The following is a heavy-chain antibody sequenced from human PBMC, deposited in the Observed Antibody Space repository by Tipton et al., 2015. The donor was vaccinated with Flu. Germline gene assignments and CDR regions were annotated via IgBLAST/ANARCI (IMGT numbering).Heavy chain of an antibody. D-gene: IGHD1-7*01. CDR3: APSRGLVYNWNYSWFDP. J-gene: IGHJ5*02. V-gene: IGHV3-23*01. CDR2: ISGSGGST. CDR1: GFTFSSYA. Sequence: SLRLSCAASGFTFSSYAMSWVRQAPGKGLEWVSAISGSGGSTYYADSVKGRFTISRDNSKNTLYLQMNSLRAEGTAVYYCAPSRGLVYNWNYSWFDPWGQGTLVTVSS.